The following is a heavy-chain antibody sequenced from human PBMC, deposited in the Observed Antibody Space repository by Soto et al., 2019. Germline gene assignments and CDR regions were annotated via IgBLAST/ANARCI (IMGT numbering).Heavy chain of an antibody. D-gene: IGHD2-2*01. CDR3: ARDAGGWYPLLSPWFDP. V-gene: IGHV4-31*03. CDR2: IYYSGSA. Sequence: QVQLQESGPGLVKPSQTLSLTCTVSGGSISSGGYYWSWIRQHPGKGLEWIGYIYYSGSAYYNPSLKSRATRSVDTSKNQFSLRLSSVTAADTAVYYCARDAGGWYPLLSPWFDPWGQGTLVTVSS. CDR1: GGSISSGGYY. J-gene: IGHJ5*02.